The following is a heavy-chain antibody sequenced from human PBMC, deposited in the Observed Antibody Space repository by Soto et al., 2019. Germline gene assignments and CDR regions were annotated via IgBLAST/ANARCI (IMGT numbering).Heavy chain of an antibody. J-gene: IGHJ6*02. CDR1: GFTFSSYS. CDR3: ARLGVPRAVSYYGMDV. Sequence: EVQLVESGGGLVQPGGSLRLSCVASGFTFSSYSMNWVRQAPGKGLEWVSYISSSSSTIYYADSVKGRFTISRDNAKNSLYLQMNSLRDEDTAVYYCARLGVPRAVSYYGMDVWGQGTTVTVSS. D-gene: IGHD2-8*01. CDR2: ISSSSSTI. V-gene: IGHV3-48*02.